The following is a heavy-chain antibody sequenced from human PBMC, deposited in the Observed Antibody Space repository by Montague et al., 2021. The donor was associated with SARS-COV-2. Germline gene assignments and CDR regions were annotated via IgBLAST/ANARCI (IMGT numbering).Heavy chain of an antibody. D-gene: IGHD2-8*01. CDR2: MYYSGST. V-gene: IGHV4-59*01. CDR1: GGSTNYYY. CDR3: ARVARYCTNGVCQTYYYYGLDV. J-gene: IGHJ6*02. Sequence: SETLSLTCIVSGGSTNYYYWSWIRQSPGKGLELIGYMYYSGSTNYNPTLKRRITMTIYMSTNQFSLKLRSVTAADTAVYYCARVARYCTNGVCQTYYYYGLDVWGQGTMVTVSS.